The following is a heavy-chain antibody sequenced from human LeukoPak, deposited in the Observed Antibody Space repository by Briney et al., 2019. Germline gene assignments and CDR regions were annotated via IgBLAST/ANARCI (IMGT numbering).Heavy chain of an antibody. CDR2: IYYSGST. CDR1: GGSISSGGYY. CDR3: ARVVYCTNGVSYWVDY. V-gene: IGHV4-31*03. J-gene: IGHJ4*02. D-gene: IGHD2-8*01. Sequence: SETLSLTCTVSGGSISSGGYYWSWIRQHPGKGLEWIGYIYYSGSTYYNPSLKSRVTISVDTSKNQFSLKLSSVTAADTAVYYRARVVYCTNGVSYWVDYWGQGTLVTVSS.